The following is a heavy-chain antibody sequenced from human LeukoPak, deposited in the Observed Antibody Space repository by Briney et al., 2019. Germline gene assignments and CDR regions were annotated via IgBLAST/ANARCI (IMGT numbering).Heavy chain of an antibody. CDR1: GFTVSSNY. J-gene: IGHJ4*02. CDR3: ARVGSYYGSGSQGG. CDR2: IYSGGST. Sequence: PGGSLRLSCAASGFTVSSNYMSWVRQAPGKGLEWVSVIYSGGSTYYADSVKGRFTISRDNSKNTLYLQMNSLRAEDTAVYYCARVGSYYGSGSQGGWGQGTLVTVSS. V-gene: IGHV3-53*01. D-gene: IGHD3-10*01.